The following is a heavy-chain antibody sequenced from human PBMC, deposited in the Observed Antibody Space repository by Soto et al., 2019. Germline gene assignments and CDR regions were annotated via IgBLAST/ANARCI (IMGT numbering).Heavy chain of an antibody. CDR1: GFIFGDAW. Sequence: EVQLVESGGGLVKPGGSLRVSCVASGFIFGDAWMNWVRQAPGKGLEWVGRINSKAYGGTTDYAAPVKGRFTISRDDSKNTLYLQMNSLKTEDTAAYYCTTDVPDYGGNSGVGYWGQGTLVTVSS. CDR2: INSKAYGGTT. J-gene: IGHJ4*02. CDR3: TTDVPDYGGNSGVGY. D-gene: IGHD4-17*01. V-gene: IGHV3-15*07.